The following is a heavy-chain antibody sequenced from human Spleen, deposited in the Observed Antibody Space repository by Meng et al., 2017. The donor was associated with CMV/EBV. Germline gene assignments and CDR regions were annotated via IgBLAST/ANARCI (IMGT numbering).Heavy chain of an antibody. CDR2: IIPILGIT. CDR1: GGTFSSYN. V-gene: IGHV1-69*02. J-gene: IGHJ6*02. CDR3: ARGGDTYYDFWSDARIYGMDV. Sequence: SVKVSCKASGGTFSSYNIYRVRQAPGQGLEWMGRIIPILGITNYAQKFQGRVTITAEKSTSTAYMELRSLRSDDTAVYYCARGGDTYYDFWSDARIYGMDVWGQGTTVTVSS. D-gene: IGHD3-3*01.